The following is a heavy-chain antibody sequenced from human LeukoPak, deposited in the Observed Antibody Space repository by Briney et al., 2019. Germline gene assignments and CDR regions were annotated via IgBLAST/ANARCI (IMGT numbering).Heavy chain of an antibody. Sequence: SETLSLTCTVSGGSISSSGYYWGWIRQPPGKGLEWIGSIYYSGSTYYNPSLKSRVTISVDTSKNQFSLKLSSVTAADTAVYYCVRLGEGGPIAVALIQGYWGQGTLVTVSS. CDR1: GGSISSSGYY. V-gene: IGHV4-39*01. J-gene: IGHJ4*02. D-gene: IGHD6-19*01. CDR2: IYYSGST. CDR3: VRLGEGGPIAVALIQGY.